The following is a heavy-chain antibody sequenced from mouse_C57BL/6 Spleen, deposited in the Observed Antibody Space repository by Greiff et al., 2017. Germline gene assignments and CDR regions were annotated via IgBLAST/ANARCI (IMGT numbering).Heavy chain of an antibody. D-gene: IGHD2-4*01. J-gene: IGHJ3*01. V-gene: IGHV1-64*01. CDR3: TSGDSDYDVPFAY. CDR2: IRPNSGST. Sequence: QVQLQQSGAELVQPGASVKLSCKASGYTFTSYWMHWVQQWPGQGLEWIGMIRPNSGSTNTNEMFKSKATLTVDKSYSTAYMQLSILTSEDSAVYYCTSGDSDYDVPFAYWGQGTLVTVSA. CDR1: GYTFTSYW.